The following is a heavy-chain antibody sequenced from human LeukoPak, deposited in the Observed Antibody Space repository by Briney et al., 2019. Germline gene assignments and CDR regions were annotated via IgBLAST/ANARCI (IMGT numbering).Heavy chain of an antibody. Sequence: GASVKVSCKASGGTFSSYAISWVRQAPGQGLEWMGRIIPILGIANYAQKFQGRVTITADKSTSTAYMELSSLRSEDTAVYYCASPIDGGYSGYDSDAFDIWGQGTMVTVSS. V-gene: IGHV1-69*04. CDR3: ASPIDGGYSGYDSDAFDI. D-gene: IGHD5-12*01. CDR1: GGTFSSYA. CDR2: IIPILGIA. J-gene: IGHJ3*02.